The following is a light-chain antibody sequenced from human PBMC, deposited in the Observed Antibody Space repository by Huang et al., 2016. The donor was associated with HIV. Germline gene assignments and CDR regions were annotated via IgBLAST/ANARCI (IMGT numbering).Light chain of an antibody. CDR2: GTS. J-gene: IGKJ2*01. CDR1: QNIRKY. V-gene: IGKV1-39*01. Sequence: DIQMTQSPSSLSASVGDTVIITCRASQNIRKYLNWYQQVPGRATKLLIYGTSNLQRGVSLMRFSGRASGTDFTLTITSLQPEDTATYFCQQSYGIPRTFGLGT. CDR3: QQSYGIPRT.